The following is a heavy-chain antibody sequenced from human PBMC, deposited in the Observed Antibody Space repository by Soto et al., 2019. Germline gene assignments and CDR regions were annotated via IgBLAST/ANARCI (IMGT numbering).Heavy chain of an antibody. V-gene: IGHV4-59*05. CDR3: ARPKTIGAAAGKGWFDP. D-gene: IGHD6-13*01. J-gene: IGHJ5*02. CDR2: IFYTGST. CDR1: GGSLRSYF. Sequence: PSETLSLTCRVSGGSLRSYFLSWIRPPPGKGLEWIGSIFYTGSTYYSPSLKGRLIISVDPSKNQFSLKLTSVTAADMAMYYCARPKTIGAAAGKGWFDPWGQGTLVTVSS.